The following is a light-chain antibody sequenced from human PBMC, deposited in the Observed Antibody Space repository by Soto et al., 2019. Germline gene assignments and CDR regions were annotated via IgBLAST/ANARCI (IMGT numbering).Light chain of an antibody. J-gene: IGKJ5*01. CDR3: QQRSNWPIT. V-gene: IGKV3-15*01. CDR2: GAS. CDR1: QSVSSN. Sequence: VVLTQSPGTLSLSRCERATLSCRASQSVSSNLAWYQQKPGQAPRLLIYGASTRATGIPARFSGSGSGTEFALTISNLQAEDSAVYHCQQRSNWPITFGQGTRLEIK.